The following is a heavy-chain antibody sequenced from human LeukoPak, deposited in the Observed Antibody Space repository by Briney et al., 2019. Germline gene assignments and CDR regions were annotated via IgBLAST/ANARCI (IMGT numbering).Heavy chain of an antibody. D-gene: IGHD6-6*01. Sequence: PGRSLRLSCAASGFPLSGYGMHWVRQAPGKGLEWVAVIPYDGSKKYYADSVKGRFTTSRDNPKNTQYLEMNSLKAEDTAVYYCARVRAAHYYDYWGQGTLVTVSS. CDR2: IPYDGSKK. CDR3: ARVRAAHYYDY. J-gene: IGHJ4*02. V-gene: IGHV3-30-3*01. CDR1: GFPLSGYG.